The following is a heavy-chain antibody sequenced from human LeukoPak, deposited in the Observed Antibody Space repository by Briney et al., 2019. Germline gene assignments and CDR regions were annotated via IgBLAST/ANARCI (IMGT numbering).Heavy chain of an antibody. D-gene: IGHD6-19*01. CDR3: ARVVKYSSGPLTDLLPYYLDS. CDR2: INTGNGNT. Sequence: ASVKVSCKASGYTFTNYAMHWVRQAPGQRLEWMGWINTGNGNTKYSQEFQGRVTISRDTSASTAYMELSSLTSEDMAVYYCARVVKYSSGPLTDLLPYYLDSWGQGTLVTVSS. CDR1: GYTFTNYA. V-gene: IGHV1-3*03. J-gene: IGHJ4*02.